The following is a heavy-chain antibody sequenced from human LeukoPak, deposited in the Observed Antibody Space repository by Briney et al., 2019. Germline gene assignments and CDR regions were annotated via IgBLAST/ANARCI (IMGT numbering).Heavy chain of an antibody. CDR3: ARVLSMGVPAAINWFDP. V-gene: IGHV1-69*01. J-gene: IGHJ5*02. Sequence: SVKVSCKAYGGTFSSYAISWVRQAPGRGLEWMGGIIPIFGTANYAQKFQGRVTITADESTSTAYMELSSLRSEDTAVYYCARVLSMGVPAAINWFDPWGRGTLVTVSS. D-gene: IGHD2-2*02. CDR2: IIPIFGTA. CDR1: GGTFSSYA.